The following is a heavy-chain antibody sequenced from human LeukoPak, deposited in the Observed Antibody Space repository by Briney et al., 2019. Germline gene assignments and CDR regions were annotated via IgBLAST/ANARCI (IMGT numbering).Heavy chain of an antibody. D-gene: IGHD1-1*01. Sequence: GESLKISCKGSGYSFTSYYMHWVRQAPGQGLEWMGIINPSGGSTSYAQKFQGRVTMTRDTSTSTVYMELSSLRSEDTAVYYCARVSDGDNSGYYFDYWGQGTLVTVSS. CDR3: ARVSDGDNSGYYFDY. V-gene: IGHV1-46*01. J-gene: IGHJ4*02. CDR1: GYSFTSYY. CDR2: INPSGGST.